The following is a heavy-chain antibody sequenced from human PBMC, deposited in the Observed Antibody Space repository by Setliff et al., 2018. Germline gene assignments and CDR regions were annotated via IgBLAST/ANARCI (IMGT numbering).Heavy chain of an antibody. CDR2: INPHASEK. D-gene: IGHD3-10*01. J-gene: IGHJ4*02. Sequence: GSLRLSCTASGFTFSSFWMSWVRQSPGKGLEWLASINPHASEKYYVDSVKGRFTISRDNAKNSLSLQMNSLRTEDTAVYYCFGAGTCSYWGQGTLVTVS. CDR1: GFTFSSFW. V-gene: IGHV3-7*01. CDR3: FGAGTCSY.